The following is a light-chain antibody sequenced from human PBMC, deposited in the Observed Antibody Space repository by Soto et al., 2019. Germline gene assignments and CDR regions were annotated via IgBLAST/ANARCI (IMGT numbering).Light chain of an antibody. J-gene: IGKJ2*01. CDR3: QQYYGHYT. CDR2: KAS. Sequence: DIQMTQSPSTLSASVGDRVTITCRASQSISTWLDWYQQKPGKAPKVLIYKASNLQSVVPSRFISSGSGTEFPLIISSQQLDDVATYCCQQYYGHYTFGQGTKLEIE. V-gene: IGKV1-5*03. CDR1: QSISTW.